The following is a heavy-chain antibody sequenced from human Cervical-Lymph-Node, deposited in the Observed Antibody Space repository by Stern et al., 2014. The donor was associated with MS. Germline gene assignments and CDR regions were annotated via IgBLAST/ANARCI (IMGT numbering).Heavy chain of an antibody. D-gene: IGHD1-26*01. Sequence: QEQLQESGPGLVKPSETLSLTCTVSGGSLSSYYWSWIRQPPGKGLEWIGYIYYSGSTNYKPSLKSRVTISVDTSKNQFPLTLRSVTAADTAVYYCARDVGGIVASWGQGTRVTVSS. J-gene: IGHJ5*02. V-gene: IGHV4-59*01. CDR2: IYYSGST. CDR1: GGSLSSYY. CDR3: ARDVGGIVAS.